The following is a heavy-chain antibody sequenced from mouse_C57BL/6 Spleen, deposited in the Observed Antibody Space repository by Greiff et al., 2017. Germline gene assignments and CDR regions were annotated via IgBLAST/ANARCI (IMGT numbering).Heavy chain of an antibody. CDR3: TTESPLSAMDY. J-gene: IGHJ4*01. V-gene: IGHV14-1*01. D-gene: IGHD6-5*01. CDR2: IDPEDGAT. Sequence: EVQLQQSGAELVRPGASVKLSCTASGFNIKDYYMHWVKQRPEQGLEWIGRIDPEDGATEYAPQFQGKATMTADTSSNTAYLQLSSLTSEDTAVYYCTTESPLSAMDYWGQGTSVTVSS. CDR1: GFNIKDYY.